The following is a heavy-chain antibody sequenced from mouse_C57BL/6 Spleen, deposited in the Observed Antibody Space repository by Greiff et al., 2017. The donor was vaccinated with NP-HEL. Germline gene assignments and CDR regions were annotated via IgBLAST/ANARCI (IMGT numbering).Heavy chain of an antibody. CDR2: IYPGDGDT. V-gene: IGHV1-82*01. CDR1: GYAFSSSW. Sequence: QVQLQQSGPELVKPGASVKISCKASGYAFSSSWMNWVKQRPGKGLEWIGRIYPGDGDTNYNGKFKGKATLTADKSSSTAYMQLSSLTSEDSAVYFCARETGRASGYWGQGTTLTVSS. CDR3: ARETGRASGY. J-gene: IGHJ2*01. D-gene: IGHD4-1*01.